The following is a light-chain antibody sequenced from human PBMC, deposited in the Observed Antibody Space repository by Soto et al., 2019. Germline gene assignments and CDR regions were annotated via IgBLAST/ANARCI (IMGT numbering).Light chain of an antibody. V-gene: IGKV3-15*01. CDR1: QSVSSK. J-gene: IGKJ2*01. CDR3: QQYNNWPQT. Sequence: EIVLTQSPVTLSVSPGERATLSCRASQSVSSKLAWYQQKPGQAPRLLIYGASTRATGIPARFSGSESGTEFTLSISSLQSEDFAVYYCQQYNNWPQTFGQGTKLEIK. CDR2: GAS.